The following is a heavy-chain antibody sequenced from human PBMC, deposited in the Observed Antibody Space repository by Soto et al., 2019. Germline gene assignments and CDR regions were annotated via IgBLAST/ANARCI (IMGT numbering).Heavy chain of an antibody. V-gene: IGHV3-74*01. CDR1: GFTFSEYW. CDR2: IKRDGSTT. J-gene: IGHJ6*03. Sequence: GGSLRLSCAASGFTFSEYWMHWVRQAPGKGLEWVSRIKRDGSTTNYADSVKGRFTISRDNAKNTLYLEMNSLRVEDTADYYCARGAINYYYEDGWGKGTTVTVSS. CDR3: ARGAINYYYEDG.